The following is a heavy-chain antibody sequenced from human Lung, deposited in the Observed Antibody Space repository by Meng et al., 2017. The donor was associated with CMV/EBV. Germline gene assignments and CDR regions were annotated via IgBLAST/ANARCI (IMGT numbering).Heavy chain of an antibody. CDR3: ARYSSPSIYYYDSSGYYYFDY. V-gene: IGHV4-31*03. J-gene: IGHJ4*02. CDR1: GGSISSGGYY. D-gene: IGHD3-22*01. Sequence: SXTLSLXCTVSGGSISSGGYYWSWIRQHPGKGLEWIGYIYYSGSTYYNPSLKSRVTISVDTSKNQFSLKLSSVTAADTAVYYCARYSSPSIYYYDSSGYYYFDYWXQGTXVTLVS. CDR2: IYYSGST.